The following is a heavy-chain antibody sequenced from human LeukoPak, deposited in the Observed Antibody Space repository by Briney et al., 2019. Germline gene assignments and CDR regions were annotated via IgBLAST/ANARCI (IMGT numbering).Heavy chain of an antibody. J-gene: IGHJ4*02. CDR3: ASLTYYDFWSGLN. CDR2: FYYSGTT. CDR1: GGSIKRNGYF. Sequence: PSETLSLTCIVSGGSIKRNGYFWGWIRQPPGKGLEWIGTFYYSGTTYYNPSLQSRVTISADTSKNQFSLKLSSVTAADTAVYYCASLTYYDFWSGLNWGQGTLVTVSS. V-gene: IGHV4-39*07. D-gene: IGHD3-3*01.